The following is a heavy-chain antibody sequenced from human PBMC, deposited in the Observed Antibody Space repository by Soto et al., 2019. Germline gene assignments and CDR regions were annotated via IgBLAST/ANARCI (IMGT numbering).Heavy chain of an antibody. CDR3: AADPPSERMQPDYGMDV. CDR1: GFTFDNCV. D-gene: IGHD6-13*01. Sequence: DVQVVESGGGLVQPGGSLRLSCAASGFTFDNCVMSWVRQAPGKGLEWLSFISGSGRYTDYADSVKGRFTISRDNSKNTLYLQMNSLRVEDTAVYYCAADPPSERMQPDYGMDVWGQGTTVTVSS. J-gene: IGHJ6*02. V-gene: IGHV3-23*04. CDR2: ISGSGRYT.